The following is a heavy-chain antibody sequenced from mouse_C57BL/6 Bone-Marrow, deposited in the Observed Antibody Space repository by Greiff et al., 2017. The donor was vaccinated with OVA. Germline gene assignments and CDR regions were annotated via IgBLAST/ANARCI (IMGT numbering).Heavy chain of an antibody. V-gene: IGHV1-55*01. CDR1: GYTFTSYW. CDR3: ANYPPRDYHANYFDY. D-gene: IGHD1-1*01. Sequence: QVQLQQPGAELVKPGASVKMSCKASGYTFTSYWIPWVKQRPGQGLEWIGDIYPGGGGTNYNEKFKSKATLTVDTSSSTAYMQLSSLTSEDSAVYYCANYPPRDYHANYFDYWGQGTTLTVSS. J-gene: IGHJ2*01. CDR2: IYPGGGGT.